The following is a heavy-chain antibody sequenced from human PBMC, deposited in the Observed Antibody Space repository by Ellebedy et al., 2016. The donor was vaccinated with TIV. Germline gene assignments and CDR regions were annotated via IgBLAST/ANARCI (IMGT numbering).Heavy chain of an antibody. CDR2: VYPGDSAP. J-gene: IGHJ4*02. V-gene: IGHV5-51*01. CDR1: GYRFSNDW. Sequence: GESLKISCKASGYRFSNDWIGWVRQMPGKGPECMVVVYPGDSAPRYSPSFQGHVTISADKPISTAYLQWNSLKASDTAMYYCARQSETGGYAEDSWGQGTLVTVTS. CDR3: ARQSETGGYAEDS. D-gene: IGHD2-8*02.